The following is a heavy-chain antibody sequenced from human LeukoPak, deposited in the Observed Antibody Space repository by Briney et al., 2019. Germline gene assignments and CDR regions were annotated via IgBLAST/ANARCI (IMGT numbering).Heavy chain of an antibody. J-gene: IGHJ4*02. CDR3: ARGHISATGRFDY. Sequence: GGSLRLSCAASGFTFSSYTMSWVRQAPGKGLEWLSYISAGSSFTKYADSVKGRFTISRDNSKNSLYLQMNSLTAEDTAVYYCARGHISATGRFDYWGQGTLVTVSS. CDR2: ISAGSSFT. D-gene: IGHD6-13*01. V-gene: IGHV3-21*05. CDR1: GFTFSSYT.